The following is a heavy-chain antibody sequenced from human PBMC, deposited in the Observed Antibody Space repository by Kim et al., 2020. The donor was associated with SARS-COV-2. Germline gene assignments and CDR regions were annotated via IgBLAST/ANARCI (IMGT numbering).Heavy chain of an antibody. Sequence: GESLKISCKGSGYSFTSYWIGWVRQMPGKGLEWMGIIYPGDSDTRYSPSFQGQVTISADKSISTAYLQWSSLKASDTAMYYCARPRYYYDSSGDAHYYGMDVWGQGTTVTVSS. J-gene: IGHJ6*02. D-gene: IGHD3-22*01. CDR1: GYSFTSYW. CDR2: IYPGDSDT. CDR3: ARPRYYYDSSGDAHYYGMDV. V-gene: IGHV5-51*01.